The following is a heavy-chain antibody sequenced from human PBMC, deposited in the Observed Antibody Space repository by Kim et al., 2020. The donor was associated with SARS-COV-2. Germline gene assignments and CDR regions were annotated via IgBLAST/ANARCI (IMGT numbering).Heavy chain of an antibody. CDR3: AKEKLVMGSYYGMDV. D-gene: IGHD3-10*01. V-gene: IGHV3-30*18. CDR2: ISHDGSSE. J-gene: IGHJ6*02. Sequence: GGSLRLSCAASGFNFGNYGMHWVRQPPGEGLEWLAVISHDGSSEYYGDSVKGRFTMSRDNSKYTLFLLMNSLRPEDTAVYYCAKEKLVMGSYYGMDVWGQGTTVTVSS. CDR1: GFNFGNYG.